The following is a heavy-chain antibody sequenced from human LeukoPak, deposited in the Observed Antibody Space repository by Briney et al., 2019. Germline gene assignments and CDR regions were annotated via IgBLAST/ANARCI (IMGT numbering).Heavy chain of an antibody. Sequence: PSETLSLTCNVSGDSVNKFYWTWIRQTPGKGMEWIGFVYYSGSTNYNPSLKSRVTISIETSRNQFSLNLRSVTAADTAVYYCVREKGHYGPGISYTTDAFDIWGQGTVVTVSS. CDR2: VYYSGST. D-gene: IGHD3-10*01. CDR1: GDSVNKFY. J-gene: IGHJ3*02. CDR3: VREKGHYGPGISYTTDAFDI. V-gene: IGHV4-59*02.